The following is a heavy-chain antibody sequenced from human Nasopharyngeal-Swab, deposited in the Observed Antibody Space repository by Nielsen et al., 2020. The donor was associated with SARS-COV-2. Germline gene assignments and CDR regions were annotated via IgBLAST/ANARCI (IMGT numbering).Heavy chain of an antibody. CDR3: ARVEAGYSSGGPYYYYGMDV. D-gene: IGHD6-19*01. CDR2: INAGNGNT. V-gene: IGHV1-3*01. Sequence: ASLKVFCNAAGYTFTSYAMHWLRHAPGQRLVWMGWINAGNGNTKYSQKFQGRVTITRDTSASTAYMELSSLRSEDTAVYYCARVEAGYSSGGPYYYYGMDVWGQGTTVTVSS. CDR1: GYTFTSYA. J-gene: IGHJ6*02.